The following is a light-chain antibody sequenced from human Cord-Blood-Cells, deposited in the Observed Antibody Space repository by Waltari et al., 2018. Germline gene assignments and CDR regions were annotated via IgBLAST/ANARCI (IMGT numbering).Light chain of an antibody. V-gene: IGLV2-11*01. CDR2: DVS. Sequence: QSALTQPRSVSGSPGQSVTISCTGTSSDVGGYNYVSWYQQHPGKAPKLMIYDVSKRPSGVAYRVSGSKSGNTAALTISGLQAEDEADYYCCSYAGSYTYVFGTGTKVTVL. CDR1: SSDVGGYNY. J-gene: IGLJ1*01. CDR3: CSYAGSYTYV.